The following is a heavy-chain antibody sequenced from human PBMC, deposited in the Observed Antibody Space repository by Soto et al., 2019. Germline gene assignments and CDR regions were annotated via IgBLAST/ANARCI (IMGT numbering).Heavy chain of an antibody. J-gene: IGHJ5*02. CDR3: AREYYDILTGLYLNWFER. Sequence: GGSLRLSCATSGFSFSDFEMHWVRQAPGKGLEWVSYISSGGTTKYYADSVKGRFTISRDDAKNSLFLQMNSLRAEDTAVYYCAREYYDILTGLYLNWFERWGQGTLVTVSS. D-gene: IGHD3-9*01. CDR1: GFSFSDFE. V-gene: IGHV3-48*03. CDR2: ISSGGTTK.